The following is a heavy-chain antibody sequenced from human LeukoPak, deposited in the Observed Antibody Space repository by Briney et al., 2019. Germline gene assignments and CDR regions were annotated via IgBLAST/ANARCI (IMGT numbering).Heavy chain of an antibody. CDR3: ARAKDILLFDP. CDR1: GYTFTSYG. Sequence: ASVKVSCKASGYTFTSYGISWVRQAPGQGLEWMGWISAYNGNTNYAQKLQGRVTMTTDTSTSTAYMELRGLRSDDTAAYYCARAKDILLFDPWGQGTLVTVSS. J-gene: IGHJ5*02. CDR2: ISAYNGNT. V-gene: IGHV1-18*01. D-gene: IGHD3-9*01.